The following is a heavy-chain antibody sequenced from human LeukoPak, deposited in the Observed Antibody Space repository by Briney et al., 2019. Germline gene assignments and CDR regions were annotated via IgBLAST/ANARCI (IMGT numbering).Heavy chain of an antibody. J-gene: IGHJ4*02. D-gene: IGHD1-1*01. V-gene: IGHV4-59*08. CDR1: GGSISNYY. Sequence: SETLSLTCTVSGGSISNYYWSWIRQPPGRGLEWIGYINYSGSTNYNPSLKNRVTISVDMSKNQFSLKVTSVTAADTAVYYCARLNGGYWGQGTLVTVSS. CDR3: ARLNGGY. CDR2: INYSGST.